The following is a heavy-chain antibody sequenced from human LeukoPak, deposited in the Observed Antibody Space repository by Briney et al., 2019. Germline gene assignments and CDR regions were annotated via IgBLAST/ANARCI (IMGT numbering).Heavy chain of an antibody. J-gene: IGHJ5*02. CDR1: GFTFSSYA. V-gene: IGHV3-23*01. Sequence: PGGSLRLSCAASGFTFSSYAMSWVRQAPGRGLEWVSAISGSGGSTYYADSVKGRFTISRDNSKNTLYLQMNSLRAEDTALYYCAKGLRGNYDHWGQGTLVTVSS. CDR3: AKGLRGNYDH. CDR2: ISGSGGST. D-gene: IGHD1-26*01.